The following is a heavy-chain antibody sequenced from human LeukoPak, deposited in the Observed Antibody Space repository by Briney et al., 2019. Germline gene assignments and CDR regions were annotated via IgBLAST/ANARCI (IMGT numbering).Heavy chain of an antibody. D-gene: IGHD3-3*01. CDR2: IKQDGSEK. CDR1: GFTFDDYA. Sequence: GGSLRLSCVGSGFTFDDYAMHWVRQAPGKGPEWVANIKQDGSEKYYVDSVKGRFTISRDNAKNSLYLQMNSLRAEDTAVYYCAREYDFWSATSPNWFDPWGQGTLVTVSS. J-gene: IGHJ5*02. V-gene: IGHV3-7*01. CDR3: AREYDFWSATSPNWFDP.